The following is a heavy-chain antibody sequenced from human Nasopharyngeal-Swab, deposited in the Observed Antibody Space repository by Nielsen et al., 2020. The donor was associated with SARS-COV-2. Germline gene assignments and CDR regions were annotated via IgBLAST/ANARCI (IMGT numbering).Heavy chain of an antibody. CDR2: IRSIGSTI. Sequence: GESLKISCSASGFTFSSYEMNWVRQAPGKGLDWVSYIRSIGSTIYYADSVKGRFTISRDNAKNYLYLQMNSLRAEDTAVYYCARDEGGYSGYDYPYYFDYWGQGTLVTVSS. D-gene: IGHD5-12*01. CDR1: GFTFSSYE. CDR3: ARDEGGYSGYDYPYYFDY. J-gene: IGHJ4*02. V-gene: IGHV3-48*03.